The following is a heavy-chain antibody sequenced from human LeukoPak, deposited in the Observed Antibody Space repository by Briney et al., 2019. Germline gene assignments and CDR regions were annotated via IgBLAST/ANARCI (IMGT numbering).Heavy chain of an antibody. CDR2: IKQDGSEK. D-gene: IGHD3-10*01. CDR1: GFTFSSYW. Sequence: GGSLRLSCAASGFTFSSYWMSWVRQAPGKGLEWVANIKQDGSEKYYVDSVKGRFTISRDNAKNSLYLQMNSLRAEDTAVYYCARDPLLWFGELLIYWGQGTLVTVSS. J-gene: IGHJ4*02. V-gene: IGHV3-7*01. CDR3: ARDPLLWFGELLIY.